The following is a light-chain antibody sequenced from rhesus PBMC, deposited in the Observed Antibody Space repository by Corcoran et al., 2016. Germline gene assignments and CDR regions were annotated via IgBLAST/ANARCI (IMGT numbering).Light chain of an antibody. CDR1: QGISSY. CDR3: QQYKSYPFT. Sequence: DIQMTQSPSSLSASVGDTVTITCRASQGISSYLNWFQQKPGKAPKLLIYAATTLQSGVPSRFSGSGSWTDFTLTISSLQPEDFETYYCQQYKSYPFTFGPGTKLDIK. V-gene: IGKV1-28*02. J-gene: IGKJ3*01. CDR2: AAT.